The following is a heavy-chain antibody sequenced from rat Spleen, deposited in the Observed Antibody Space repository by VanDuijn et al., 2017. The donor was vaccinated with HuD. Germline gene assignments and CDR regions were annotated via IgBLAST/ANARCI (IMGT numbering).Heavy chain of an antibody. CDR2: ISTSGGST. V-gene: IGHV5-25*01. CDR1: GFTFSNYD. D-gene: IGHD1-2*01. Sequence: EVQLVESGGGLVQPGRSLKLSCAASGFTFSNYDMAWVRQAPTKGLEWVASISTSGGSTYYRDSVKGRFTVSRDNAKSTLYLQMDSLRSEDTATYYCARMTYYYSSYTPYVMDAWGQGASVTVSS. CDR3: ARMTYYYSSYTPYVMDA. J-gene: IGHJ4*01.